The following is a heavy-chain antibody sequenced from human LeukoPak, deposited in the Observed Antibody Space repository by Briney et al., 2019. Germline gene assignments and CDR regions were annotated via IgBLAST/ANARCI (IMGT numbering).Heavy chain of an antibody. CDR2: ISNNGGST. CDR1: GFTFSNYA. Sequence: AGGSLRLSCAASGFTFSNYAMNWVRQAPGKGLEWVSVISNNGGSTYYADSVKGRFTVSRDNSKNTLYLQMHSLRAEDTAVYYCAKAPTMIVVVPDFWGQGTLVTVSS. V-gene: IGHV3-23*01. D-gene: IGHD3-22*01. CDR3: AKAPTMIVVVPDF. J-gene: IGHJ4*02.